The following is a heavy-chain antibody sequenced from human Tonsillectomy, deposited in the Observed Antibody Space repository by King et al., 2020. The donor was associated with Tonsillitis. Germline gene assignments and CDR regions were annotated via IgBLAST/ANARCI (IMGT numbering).Heavy chain of an antibody. Sequence: VQLVESGAEVKKPGASVKVSCKASGYTFSDYYMHWVRQAPGQGLEWMGWINPNNGGTNSVQKFQGRVTMTRDTSISTAYMELSRLRYDDTATYFCAGALGIVPPTAFFDYWGQGTLVTVSS. J-gene: IGHJ4*02. CDR3: AGALGIVPPTAFFDY. V-gene: IGHV1-2*02. CDR1: GYTFSDYY. D-gene: IGHD3-22*01. CDR2: INPNNGGT.